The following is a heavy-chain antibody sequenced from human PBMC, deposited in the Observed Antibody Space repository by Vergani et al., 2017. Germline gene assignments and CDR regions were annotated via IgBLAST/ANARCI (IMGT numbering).Heavy chain of an antibody. J-gene: IGHJ4*02. V-gene: IGHV3-30*18. CDR3: AKDSSSFDY. CDR1: GFTFDDYA. Sequence: VQLVESGGGLVQPGRSLRLSCAASGFTFDDYAMHWVRQAPGKGLEWVALISYDGTNKYYADSVKGRFTISRDNSKNTLYLQMNSLRAEDTAVYYCAKDSSSFDYWGQGTLVTVSS. D-gene: IGHD6-6*01. CDR2: ISYDGTNK.